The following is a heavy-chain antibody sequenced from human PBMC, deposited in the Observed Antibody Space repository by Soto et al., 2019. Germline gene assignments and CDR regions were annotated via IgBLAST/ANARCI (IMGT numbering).Heavy chain of an antibody. D-gene: IGHD5-12*01. CDR3: GVEMATKKRGGDDY. V-gene: IGHV1-18*04. J-gene: IGHJ4*02. CDR1: GYTFTSYG. Sequence: ASVKVSCKASGYTFTSYGISWVRQAPGQGLEWMGWISAYNGNTNNAQKLQGRVTMTTDTSTSTAYMELRSLRSDDTAVYYCGVEMATKKRGGDDYWGQGTLVT. CDR2: ISAYNGNT.